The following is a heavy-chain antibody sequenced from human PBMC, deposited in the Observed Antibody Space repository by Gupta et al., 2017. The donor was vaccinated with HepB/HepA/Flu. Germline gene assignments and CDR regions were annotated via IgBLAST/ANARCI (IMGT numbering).Heavy chain of an antibody. CDR1: GGSISSYY. Sequence: QVQLQESGPGLVKPSETLSLTCTVSGGSISSYYWSWIRQPPGKGLEWIGYIYYSGSTNYNPSLKSRVTISVDTSKNQFSLKLSSVTAADTAVYYCASVRGSTDYWGQGTLVTVSS. J-gene: IGHJ4*02. CDR3: ASVRGSTDY. CDR2: IYYSGST. D-gene: IGHD3-16*01. V-gene: IGHV4-59*01.